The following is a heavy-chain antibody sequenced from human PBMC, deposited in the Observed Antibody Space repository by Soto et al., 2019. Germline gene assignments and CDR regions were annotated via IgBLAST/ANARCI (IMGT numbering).Heavy chain of an antibody. J-gene: IGHJ4*02. D-gene: IGHD3-16*01. CDR1: GVTFSRYA. V-gene: IGHV1-69*18. CDR2: IIPVFRTS. Sequence: QVQLVQSGAEVKKPGSSVKLSCSASGVTFSRYAFTWVRQAPGQGLEWMGNIIPVFRTSTYAQRFQGRLTISADESTNTVYWELSSLRSAVTAVYFCAKDGSWDGGGGESWGQGTVVIVSS. CDR3: AKDGSWDGGGGES.